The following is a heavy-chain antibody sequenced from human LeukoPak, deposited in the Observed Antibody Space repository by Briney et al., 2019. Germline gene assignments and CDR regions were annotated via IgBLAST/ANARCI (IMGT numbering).Heavy chain of an antibody. CDR3: TTDLSWFGELSSGLDY. D-gene: IGHD3-10*01. CDR2: IKSKTDGGTT. CDR1: GFTFSNAW. Sequence: GGSLRLSCAASGFTFSNAWMSWVRQAPGKGLEWVGRIKSKTDGGTTDCAAPVKGRFTISRDDSKNTLYLQMNSLKTEDTAVYYCTTDLSWFGELSSGLDYWGQGTLVTVSS. J-gene: IGHJ4*02. V-gene: IGHV3-15*01.